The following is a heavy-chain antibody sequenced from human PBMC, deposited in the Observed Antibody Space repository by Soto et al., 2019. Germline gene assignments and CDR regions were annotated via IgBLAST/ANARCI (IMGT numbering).Heavy chain of an antibody. Sequence: PSETLSLTCTVSCGSISSSSYYWGWIRQPPGKGLEWIGSIYYSGSTYYNPSLKSRVTISVDTSKNQFSLKLSSVTAADTAVYYCARRIRTSGWYYFDYWGQGTLVTVSS. D-gene: IGHD6-19*01. CDR3: ARRIRTSGWYYFDY. V-gene: IGHV4-39*01. CDR1: CGSISSSSYY. J-gene: IGHJ4*02. CDR2: IYYSGST.